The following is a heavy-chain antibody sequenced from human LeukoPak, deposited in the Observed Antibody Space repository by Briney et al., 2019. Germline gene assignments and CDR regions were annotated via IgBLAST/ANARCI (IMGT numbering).Heavy chain of an antibody. CDR1: GYTFTNHG. CDR3: ARSGGWAYGDYDGFISFDI. V-gene: IGHV1-18*01. Sequence: ASVKVSCKASGYTFTNHGISWVRQAPGQGLEWMGWISTYNGNTNYAQKLQGRVTMTTDTSTSTAYMELRSLRSDDTAVYYCARSGGWAYGDYDGFISFDIWGQGTMVTVSS. CDR2: ISTYNGNT. J-gene: IGHJ3*02. D-gene: IGHD4-17*01.